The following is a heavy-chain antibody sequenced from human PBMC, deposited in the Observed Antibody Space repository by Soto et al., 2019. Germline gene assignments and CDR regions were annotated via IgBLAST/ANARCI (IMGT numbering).Heavy chain of an antibody. CDR2: ISYDGSNK. V-gene: IGHV3-30-3*01. Sequence: QVQLVESGGGVVQPGRSLRLSCAASGFTFSSYAMHWVRQAPGKGLEWVAVISYDGSNKYYADSVKGRFTISRDNSKNTLYLQMNSLGAEDTAVYYCARGLDTAMVWLNYWGQGTLVTVSS. D-gene: IGHD5-18*01. CDR3: ARGLDTAMVWLNY. CDR1: GFTFSSYA. J-gene: IGHJ4*02.